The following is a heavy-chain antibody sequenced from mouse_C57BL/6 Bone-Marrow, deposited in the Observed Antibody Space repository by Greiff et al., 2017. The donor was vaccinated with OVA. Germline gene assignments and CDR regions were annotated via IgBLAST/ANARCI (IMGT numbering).Heavy chain of an antibody. D-gene: IGHD4-1*01. CDR1: GYTFTSYW. J-gene: IGHJ2*01. Sequence: QVHVKQPGAELVKPGASVKLSCKASGYTFTSYWMHWVKQRPGQGLEWIGMIHPNSGSTNYNEKFKSKATLTVDKSSSTAYMQLSSLTSEDSAVYYCALTGTGYFDYWGQGTTLTVSS. CDR3: ALTGTGYFDY. CDR2: IHPNSGST. V-gene: IGHV1-64*01.